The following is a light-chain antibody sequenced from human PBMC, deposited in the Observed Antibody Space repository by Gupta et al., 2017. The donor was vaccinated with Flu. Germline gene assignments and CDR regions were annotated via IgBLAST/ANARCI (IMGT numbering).Light chain of an antibody. CDR2: AVS. J-gene: IGLJ2*01. CDR1: NNDVGKFTL. Sequence: NNDVGKFTLVSCYQQPPGKAPKLIIYAVSKWPSNIPPRFSGSKSGITASLTISGLQAEDEAHYYCCSYSADDTVVFGGGTSLTVL. CDR3: CSYSADDTVV. V-gene: IGLV2-23*02.